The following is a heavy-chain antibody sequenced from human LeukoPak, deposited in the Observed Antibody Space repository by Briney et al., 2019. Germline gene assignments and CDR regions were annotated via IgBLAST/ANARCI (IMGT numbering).Heavy chain of an antibody. V-gene: IGHV2-5*02. J-gene: IGHJ4*02. D-gene: IGHD6-13*01. CDR3: AHRTDLYSSSWYWGY. CDR2: IYWDDDK. Sequence: SGPTLVNPTQTLTLTCTFSGFSLTTRGVGVGWIRQPPGKALEWLALIYWDDDKRYSPSLKSRLTITKDTSKNQVVLTMTNMDPADTATYYCAHRTDLYSSSWYWGYWGQGTLVTVSS. CDR1: GFSLTTRGVG.